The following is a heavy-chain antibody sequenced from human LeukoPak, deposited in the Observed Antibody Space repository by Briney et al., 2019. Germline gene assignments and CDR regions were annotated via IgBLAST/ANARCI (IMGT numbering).Heavy chain of an antibody. CDR2: INHSGST. D-gene: IGHD6-13*01. Sequence: SETLSLTGAVYGGSFSGYYWSWIRKPPGKGLEWIGEINHSGSTNYNPSLKSRVTISVDTSKNQFSLKLSSVTAADTAVYYCARGFWIAAAGPSPFDYWGQGTLVTVSS. J-gene: IGHJ4*02. CDR3: ARGFWIAAAGPSPFDY. V-gene: IGHV4-34*01. CDR1: GGSFSGYY.